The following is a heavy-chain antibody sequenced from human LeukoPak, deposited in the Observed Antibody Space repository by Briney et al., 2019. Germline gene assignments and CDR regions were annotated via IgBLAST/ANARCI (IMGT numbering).Heavy chain of an antibody. J-gene: IGHJ4*02. CDR2: ISGSGGST. CDR1: GLTFSSYA. CDR3: AKEAYYDFCSGYYYFDY. V-gene: IGHV3-23*01. Sequence: PGGSLRLSCAASGLTFSSYAMSWVRQAPGKGLEWVSAISGSGGSTYYADSVKGRFTISRDNSKNTLYLQMNSLRAEDTAVYYCAKEAYYDFCSGYYYFDYWGQGTLVTVSS. D-gene: IGHD3-3*01.